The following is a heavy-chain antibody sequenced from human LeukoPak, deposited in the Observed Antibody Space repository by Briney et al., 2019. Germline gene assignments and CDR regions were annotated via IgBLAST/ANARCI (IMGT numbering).Heavy chain of an antibody. J-gene: IGHJ5*02. D-gene: IGHD3-10*01. CDR1: GGSLSGYY. CDR3: ARASYYYGSGSGPRFDP. V-gene: IGHV4-4*07. CDR2: IYTSGST. Sequence: SETLSLTCAVSGGSLSGYYWTWIRQPAGKGLEWIGRIYTSGSTNYNPSLKSRVTMSVDTSKNQFSLKPSSVTAADTAVYYCARASYYYGSGSGPRFDPWGQGTLVTVSS.